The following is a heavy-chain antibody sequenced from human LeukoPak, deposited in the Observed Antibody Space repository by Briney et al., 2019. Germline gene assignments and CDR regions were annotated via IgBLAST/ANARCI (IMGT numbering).Heavy chain of an antibody. CDR3: ARDYPTFGVVSIFDY. Sequence: SVKVSCKASGGTFSSYAISWVRQAPGQGLEWMGGIIPIFGTASYAQKFQGRVTITTDESTSTAYMELSSLRSEDTAVYYCARDYPTFGVVSIFDYWGQGTLVSVSS. V-gene: IGHV1-69*05. CDR1: GGTFSSYA. CDR2: IIPIFGTA. J-gene: IGHJ4*02. D-gene: IGHD3-3*01.